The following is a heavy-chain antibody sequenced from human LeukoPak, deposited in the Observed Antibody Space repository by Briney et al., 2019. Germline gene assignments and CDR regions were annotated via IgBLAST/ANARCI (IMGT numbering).Heavy chain of an antibody. CDR3: AKANLPFSYLPIAAAGFNWFDP. J-gene: IGHJ5*02. D-gene: IGHD6-13*01. CDR1: GFTFSSYA. CDR2: ISGSGGST. V-gene: IGHV3-23*01. Sequence: PGGSLRLSCAASGFTFSSYAMSWVRQAPGKGLEWVSAISGSGGSTYYADSVKGRFTISRDNSKNTLYLQMNSLRAEDTAVYYCAKANLPFSYLPIAAAGFNWFDPWGQGTLVTVSS.